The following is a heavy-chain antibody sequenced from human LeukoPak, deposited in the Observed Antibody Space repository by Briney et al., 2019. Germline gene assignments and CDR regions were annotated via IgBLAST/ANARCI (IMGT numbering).Heavy chain of an antibody. CDR2: ISGSSSHT. CDR1: GFTFSDYY. CDR3: VMAAAGTGYFDY. J-gene: IGHJ4*02. Sequence: TGGSLRLSCAASGFTFSDYYMSWIRQAPGKGLEWVSYISGSSSHTNYADSVKGRFTISRDNSKNTLYLQMSSLRAEDTAVYYCVMAAAGTGYFDYWGQGTLVTVSS. V-gene: IGHV3-11*06. D-gene: IGHD6-13*01.